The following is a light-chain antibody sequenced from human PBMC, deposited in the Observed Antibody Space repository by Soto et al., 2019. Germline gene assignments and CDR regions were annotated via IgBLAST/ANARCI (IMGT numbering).Light chain of an antibody. CDR1: QSLLYSDGNTY. CDR2: KVS. V-gene: IGKV2-30*01. CDR3: MQGTYWPRRT. Sequence: DVVMTQSPLSLPVTLGQPASISCRSSQSLLYSDGNTYLSWFQQRPGQSPRRLIYKVSKRDSGVPDRFSGRGSGPDFTLQITRVEAEDVGVYYCMQGTYWPRRTFGQGTKVEIK. J-gene: IGKJ1*01.